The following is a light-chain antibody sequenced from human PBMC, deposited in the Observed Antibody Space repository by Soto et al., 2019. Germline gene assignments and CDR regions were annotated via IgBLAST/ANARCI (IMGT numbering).Light chain of an antibody. CDR3: QQYGNSPRT. Sequence: EIVLTQSPGTLSLSPGERATLSCRASQSVSSSYLAWYQHKPGQAPRLLIYGASSRATCIPDRFSGSGSGTDFTLTISRLEPEDFAVYYCQQYGNSPRTFGPGTKVDIK. CDR2: GAS. CDR1: QSVSSSY. J-gene: IGKJ3*01. V-gene: IGKV3-20*01.